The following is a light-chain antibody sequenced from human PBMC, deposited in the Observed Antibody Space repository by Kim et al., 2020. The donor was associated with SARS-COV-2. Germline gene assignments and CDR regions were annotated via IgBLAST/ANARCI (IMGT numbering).Light chain of an antibody. CDR2: DVR. CDR3: SSYTSSSTWV. V-gene: IGLV2-14*03. Sequence: GQSFTICCIGTSSDVGGYNYGAWYQQYPGKAPEVMIYDVRKRPSGVSNRFSGSKSGNTASLTISGLQAEDEADYYCSSYTSSSTWVFGGGTQLTVL. CDR1: SSDVGGYNY. J-gene: IGLJ3*02.